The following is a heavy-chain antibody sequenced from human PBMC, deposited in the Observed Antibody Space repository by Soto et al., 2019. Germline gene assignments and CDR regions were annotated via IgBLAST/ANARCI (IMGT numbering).Heavy chain of an antibody. Sequence: SVKVSCKASGFTFTSSAVQWVRQARGQRLEWIGWIVVGSGNTNYAQKFQERVTITRDMSTSTAYMELSSLRSEDTAVYYCAAEATELRYFDWYNFDYWGQGTLVTV. J-gene: IGHJ4*02. CDR3: AAEATELRYFDWYNFDY. V-gene: IGHV1-58*01. D-gene: IGHD3-9*01. CDR1: GFTFTSSA. CDR2: IVVGSGNT.